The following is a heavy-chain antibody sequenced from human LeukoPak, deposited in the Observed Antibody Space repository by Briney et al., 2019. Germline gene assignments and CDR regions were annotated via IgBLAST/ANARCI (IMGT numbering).Heavy chain of an antibody. CDR2: ISGYNGNT. Sequence: ASVKVSCKSSGYTFTSYGISWVRRAPGQGLEWMGWISGYNGNTDYAQKLQGRVTMTTDTSTSTAYMELRTLRSDDTAVYYCARDAGYSAYDYYYYMTSGAKGPWSPSP. J-gene: IGHJ6*03. CDR3: ARDAGYSAYDYYYYMTS. D-gene: IGHD5-12*01. V-gene: IGHV1-18*01. CDR1: GYTFTSYG.